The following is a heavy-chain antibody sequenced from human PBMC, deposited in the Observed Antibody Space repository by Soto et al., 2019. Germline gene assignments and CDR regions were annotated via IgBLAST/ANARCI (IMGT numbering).Heavy chain of an antibody. CDR3: AREGIAAGREYFDY. D-gene: IGHD6-6*01. CDR2: ISSSSSHI. J-gene: IGHJ4*02. V-gene: IGHV3-21*01. CDR1: AFTFSRFS. Sequence: EVQLVESGGGLVKPGGSLRLSCAASAFTFSRFSMNWVRQAPGKGLEWVSSISSSSSHIYYADSVKGPFTISRDNAKNSLYLQMNSLRAEDTAVYYCAREGIAAGREYFDYWGQGTLVTVSS.